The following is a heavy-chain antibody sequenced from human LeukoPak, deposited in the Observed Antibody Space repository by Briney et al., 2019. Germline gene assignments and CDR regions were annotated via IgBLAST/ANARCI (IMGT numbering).Heavy chain of an antibody. CDR3: ARRPPNYYYYYMDV. J-gene: IGHJ6*03. CDR1: GYSISSGYY. CDR2: IYHSGST. Sequence: PSETLSLTCTVSGYSISSGYYWGWIRQPPGKGLECIGSIYHSGSTNYNPSLKSRVTISVDTSKNQFSQKLSSVTAADTAVYYCARRPPNYYYYYMDVWGKGTTVTISS. V-gene: IGHV4-38-2*02.